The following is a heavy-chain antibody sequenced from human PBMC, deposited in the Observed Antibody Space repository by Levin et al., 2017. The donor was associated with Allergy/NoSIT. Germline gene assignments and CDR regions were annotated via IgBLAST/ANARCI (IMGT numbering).Heavy chain of an antibody. V-gene: IGHV4-39*01. D-gene: IGHD3-9*01. CDR3: TRLGSSYDVLTGYYTGDY. J-gene: IGHJ4*02. CDR2: FYYTGST. Sequence: SETLSLTCSVSGASISSTTYNWGWIRQPPGQGLEWIGSFYYTGSTYYNPSLKSRVTISVDRSQNQFSLRVTSVTAADTAIYYCTRLGSSYDVLTGYYTGDYWGPGTLVTVSS. CDR1: GASISSTTYN.